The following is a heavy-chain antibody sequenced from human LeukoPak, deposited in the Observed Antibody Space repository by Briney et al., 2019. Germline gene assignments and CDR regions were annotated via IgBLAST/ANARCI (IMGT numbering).Heavy chain of an antibody. CDR2: ISSSSSYI. V-gene: IGHV3-21*01. J-gene: IGHJ4*02. Sequence: GGSLRLSCAASGFTFSSYSMNWVRQAPGKGLEWVSSISSSSSYIYYADSVKGRFTISRDNAKNSLYLQMNSLRAEDTAVYYCARAGCSSTSCQYGDYWGQGPLVTVSS. CDR1: GFTFSSYS. D-gene: IGHD2-2*01. CDR3: ARAGCSSTSCQYGDY.